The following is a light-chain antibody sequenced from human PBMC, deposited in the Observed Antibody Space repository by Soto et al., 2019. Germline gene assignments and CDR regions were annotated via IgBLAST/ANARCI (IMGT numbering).Light chain of an antibody. CDR2: RNN. V-gene: IGLV1-47*01. Sequence: QSVLTQPPSVSGTPGRRVTISCSGSSSNIGSNYLYWYQHLPGTAPKLLIYRNNQRPSGVPDRFSGSKSGTSASLAISGLRPEDEADYYCAAWDDSLTSYVFGTGTKVTVL. CDR1: SSNIGSNY. J-gene: IGLJ1*01. CDR3: AAWDDSLTSYV.